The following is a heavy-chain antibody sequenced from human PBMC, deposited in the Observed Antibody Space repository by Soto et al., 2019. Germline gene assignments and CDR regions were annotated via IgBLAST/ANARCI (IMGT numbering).Heavy chain of an antibody. J-gene: IGHJ4*02. CDR2: ISYDGSNK. D-gene: IGHD3-22*01. Sequence: GGSLRLSCAASGFTFSSYAMHWVRQAPGKGLEWVAVISYDGSNKYYADSVKGRFTISRDNSKNTLYLQMNSLRAEDTAVYYCARDYYDSSGYYWAGHYWGQGTLVTVSS. V-gene: IGHV3-30-3*01. CDR3: ARDYYDSSGYYWAGHY. CDR1: GFTFSSYA.